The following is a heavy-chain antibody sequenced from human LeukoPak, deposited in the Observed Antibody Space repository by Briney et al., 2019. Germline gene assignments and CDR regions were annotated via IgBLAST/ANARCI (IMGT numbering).Heavy chain of an antibody. CDR1: GGTFSSYA. J-gene: IGHJ3*02. Sequence: SVKVSCKASGGTFSSYAISWVRQAPGQGLEWMGGIIPIFGTANYAQKFQGRVTITTDESTSTAYMELSSLRSEDTAVYYCARITPCSTSCYAFDIWGQGTMVTVSS. V-gene: IGHV1-69*05. CDR3: ARITPCSTSCYAFDI. D-gene: IGHD2-2*01. CDR2: IIPIFGTA.